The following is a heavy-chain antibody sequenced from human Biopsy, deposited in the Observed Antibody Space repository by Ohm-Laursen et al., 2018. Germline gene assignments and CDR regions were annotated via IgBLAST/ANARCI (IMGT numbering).Heavy chain of an antibody. J-gene: IGHJ4*02. V-gene: IGHV3-48*01. CDR2: ISSGSSPI. D-gene: IGHD1/OR15-1a*01. CDR1: GFTFSSYS. Sequence: SLRLSCAASGFTFSSYSMNWVRQAPGKGLEWVSFISSGSSPIYYADSVKGRFNISRDDAKNSLYLQMNSLRAEDTAVYYCARGRTGGWGQGTLVTVSS. CDR3: ARGRTGG.